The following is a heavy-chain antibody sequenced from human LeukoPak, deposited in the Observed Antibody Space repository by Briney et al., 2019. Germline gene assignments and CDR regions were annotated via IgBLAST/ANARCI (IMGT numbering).Heavy chain of an antibody. D-gene: IGHD4-17*01. V-gene: IGHV1-69*04. Sequence: SVKVSCKASGGTFSSYAISWVRQAPGQGLEWMGRSIPILGIATYAQKFQGRVTITADKSTSTAYMELSSLRSEDTAMYYCARDPSTVTTRTYPLDYWGQGTLVTVSS. J-gene: IGHJ4*02. CDR1: GGTFSSYA. CDR2: SIPILGIA. CDR3: ARDPSTVTTRTYPLDY.